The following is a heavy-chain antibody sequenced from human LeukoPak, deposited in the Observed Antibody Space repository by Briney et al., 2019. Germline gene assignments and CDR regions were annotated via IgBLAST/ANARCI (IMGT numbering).Heavy chain of an antibody. CDR3: ARIHRYCSGGACYVLDN. D-gene: IGHD2-15*01. CDR1: GGSVSGYY. J-gene: IGHJ4*02. V-gene: IGHV4-59*02. Sequence: SETLSLTCVVSGGSVSGYYWGWIRQPPGRGLEWIGYVYYSGGTDYNPSFKSRITISVDTSRNQFSLQLSSVTAADTAVYYCARIHRYCSGGACYVLDNWGQGTLVAVSS. CDR2: VYYSGGT.